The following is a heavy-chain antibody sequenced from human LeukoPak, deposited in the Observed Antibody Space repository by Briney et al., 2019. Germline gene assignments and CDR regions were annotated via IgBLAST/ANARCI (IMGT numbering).Heavy chain of an antibody. CDR1: GFTFSSYS. V-gene: IGHV3-21*01. Sequence: GSLRLSCAASGFTFSSYSMNWVRQAPGKGLEWVSSISSSSIYIYYADSVKGRFTISRDNAKNSLYLQMNSLRAEDTAVYYCARDYDGGYMDVWGKGTTVTVSS. J-gene: IGHJ6*03. D-gene: IGHD3-3*01. CDR2: ISSSSIYI. CDR3: ARDYDGGYMDV.